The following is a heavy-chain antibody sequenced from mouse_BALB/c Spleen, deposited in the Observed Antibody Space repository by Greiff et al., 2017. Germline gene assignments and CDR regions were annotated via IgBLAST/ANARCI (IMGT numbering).Heavy chain of an antibody. V-gene: IGHV2-6-7*01. D-gene: IGHD1-1*01. Sequence: VKLVESGPGLVAPSQSLSITCTVSGFSLTGYGVNWVRQPPGKGLEWLGMIWGDGSTDYTSALNSRLSISKDNSKSQVFLKMNSLQTDDTARYYCARDPPHYYGSSYWYFDVWGAGTTVTVSS. CDR1: GFSLTGYG. CDR3: ARDPPHYYGSSYWYFDV. J-gene: IGHJ1*01. CDR2: IWGDGST.